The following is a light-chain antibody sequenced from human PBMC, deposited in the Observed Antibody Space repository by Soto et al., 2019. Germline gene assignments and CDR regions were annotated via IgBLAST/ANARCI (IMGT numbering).Light chain of an antibody. CDR2: GTS. Sequence: GERATLSCRASQSVSSSYLAWYQQTPGQAPRLLIYGTSNRATGIPDRFSRSGSGTDFTLTISRLEPEDFAVYYCQQYGNSRWTCGQGTKVDIK. J-gene: IGKJ1*01. V-gene: IGKV3-20*01. CDR3: QQYGNSRWT. CDR1: QSVSSSY.